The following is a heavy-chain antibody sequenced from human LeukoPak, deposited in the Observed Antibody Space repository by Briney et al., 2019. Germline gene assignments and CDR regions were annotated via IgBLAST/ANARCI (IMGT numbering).Heavy chain of an antibody. D-gene: IGHD6-19*01. J-gene: IGHJ4*02. V-gene: IGHV1-3*01. CDR1: GYTFTSYA. CDR2: TNAGTGNR. Sequence: ASVKVSCKASGYTFTSYAIHWVRQAPGQRLEWMGWTNAGTGNRKYSQKFQDRVTITRETSATTAYMELSSPTSEDTAVYYCARVSDDSGWNFDYWGQGTLVTVSS. CDR3: ARVSDDSGWNFDY.